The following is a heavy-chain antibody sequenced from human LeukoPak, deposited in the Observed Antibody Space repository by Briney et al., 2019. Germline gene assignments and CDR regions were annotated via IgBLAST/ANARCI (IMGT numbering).Heavy chain of an antibody. D-gene: IGHD2-2*01. J-gene: IGHJ4*02. CDR1: GFTFSSYA. Sequence: GRSLRPSCAASGFTFSSYAMHWVRQAPGKGLEWVAIISYDGSNKYYADSVKGRFTISRDNSKNTLYLQMNSLRAEDTAVYYCARENIVVVPAHYGLFDYWGQGTLVTVSS. CDR2: ISYDGSNK. V-gene: IGHV3-30*04. CDR3: ARENIVVVPAHYGLFDY.